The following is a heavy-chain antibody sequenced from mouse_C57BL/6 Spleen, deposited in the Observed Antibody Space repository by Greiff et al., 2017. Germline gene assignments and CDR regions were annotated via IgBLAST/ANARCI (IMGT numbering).Heavy chain of an antibody. D-gene: IGHD1-1*01. CDR3: ARDGPLITTVVATPFAY. CDR2: ISYDGSN. J-gene: IGHJ3*01. V-gene: IGHV3-6*01. Sequence: EVQRVESGPGLVKPSQSLSLTCSVTGYSITSGYYWNWIRQFPGNKLEWMGYISYDGSNNYNPSLKNRISITRDTSKNQFFLKLNSVTTEDTATYYCARDGPLITTVVATPFAYWGQGTLVTVSA. CDR1: GYSITSGYY.